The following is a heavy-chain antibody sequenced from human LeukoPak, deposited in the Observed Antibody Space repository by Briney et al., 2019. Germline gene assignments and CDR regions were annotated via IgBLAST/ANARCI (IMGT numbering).Heavy chain of an antibody. V-gene: IGHV4-34*01. CDR3: ARGTEDDAFDI. J-gene: IGHJ3*02. CDR1: GGSFSGYY. Sequence: SETLSLTXAVYGGSFSGYYWSWIRQPPGKGLEWIGEINHSGSTNYNPSLKSRVTISVDTSKNQFSLKLSSVTAADTAVYYCARGTEDDAFDIWGQGTMVTVSS. CDR2: INHSGST.